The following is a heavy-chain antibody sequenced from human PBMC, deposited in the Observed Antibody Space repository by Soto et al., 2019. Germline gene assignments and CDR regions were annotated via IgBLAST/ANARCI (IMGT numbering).Heavy chain of an antibody. CDR2: ISYDESNK. D-gene: IGHD3-22*01. CDR1: GFTFINYG. Sequence: GGSLRLSCAASGFTFINYGMHWVRQAPGKGLEWVAVISYDESNKYYADSVKGRFTISRDNSKNTLYLQMNSLRAEDTAVYYCAKDLATYYYDSSGPWGWFDPWGQRTLVTVSS. V-gene: IGHV3-30*18. J-gene: IGHJ5*02. CDR3: AKDLATYYYDSSGPWGWFDP.